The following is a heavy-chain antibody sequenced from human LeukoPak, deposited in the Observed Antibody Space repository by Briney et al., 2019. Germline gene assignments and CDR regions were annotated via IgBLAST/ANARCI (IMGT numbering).Heavy chain of an antibody. V-gene: IGHV3-23*01. CDR1: GFTFSSYA. CDR2: ISGSGGST. CDR3: AKDLDTTVVLDAFDM. Sequence: PGGSLRLSCAASGFTFSSYAMSWVRQAPGKGLEWVSGISGSGGSTNYADSVKGRFTISRDNSRNTQYLQMNSLRAEDTAVYYCAKDLDTTVVLDAFDMWGQGTLVTVSS. D-gene: IGHD4-23*01. J-gene: IGHJ3*02.